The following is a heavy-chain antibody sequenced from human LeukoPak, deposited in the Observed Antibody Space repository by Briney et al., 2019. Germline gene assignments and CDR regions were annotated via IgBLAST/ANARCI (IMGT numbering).Heavy chain of an antibody. V-gene: IGHV1-2*02. CDR3: ARGLWVYKYSYGPPVY. Sequence: GASVKVSCKASGYTFTSYGISWVRQAPGQGLEWMGWINPNSGGTNYAQKFQGRVTMTRDTSISTAYMELSRRRSDDTAVYYCARGLWVYKYSYGPPVYWGQGTLVTVSS. D-gene: IGHD5-18*01. J-gene: IGHJ4*02. CDR1: GYTFTSYG. CDR2: INPNSGGT.